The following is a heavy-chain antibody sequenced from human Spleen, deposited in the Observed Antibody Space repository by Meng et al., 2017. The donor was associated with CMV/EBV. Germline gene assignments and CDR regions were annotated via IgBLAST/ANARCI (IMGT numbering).Heavy chain of an antibody. J-gene: IGHJ4*02. CDR1: GFTFSKAW. V-gene: IGHV3-15*01. Sequence: SGFTFSKAWMSWVRQAPGKGLEWVGRIKSQTDGGTADYAAPVKGRFTISRDDSKSTLYLQLNSLKTEDTAVYSCATGVLGQWFYFDSWGQGTLVTVSS. CDR2: IKSQTDGGTA. CDR3: ATGVLGQWFYFDS. D-gene: IGHD3-22*01.